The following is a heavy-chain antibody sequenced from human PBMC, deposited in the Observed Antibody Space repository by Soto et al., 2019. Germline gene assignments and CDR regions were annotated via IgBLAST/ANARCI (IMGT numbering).Heavy chain of an antibody. CDR3: GRDPGYGGNSVDY. J-gene: IGHJ4*02. CDR2: IWYDGSNK. D-gene: IGHD2-21*02. CDR1: GITFSNYG. V-gene: IGHV3-33*01. Sequence: QVQLMESGGGVVQPGRSLRLSCAASGITFSNYGMHWVRQAPGKGLEWVAVIWYDGSNKYYADSVKGRFTISRDSSKNTLYLQMNILRAEDTAVYYCGRDPGYGGNSVDYWGQGTLVTVSS.